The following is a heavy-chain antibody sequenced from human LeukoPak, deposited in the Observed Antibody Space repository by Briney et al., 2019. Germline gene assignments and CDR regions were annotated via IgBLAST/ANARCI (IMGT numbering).Heavy chain of an antibody. Sequence: GASVKVSCKTSGYTFTNCAIHWVRQAPGQRLEWMGWINSGNGNTKYSLEFQGRVAITRDTSASTAYMDLSSLRSGDTALYYCAREWLSSGDSHYSHWGQGTLVTVSS. CDR3: AREWLSSGDSHYSH. V-gene: IGHV1-3*01. D-gene: IGHD2-15*01. CDR1: GYTFTNCA. J-gene: IGHJ4*02. CDR2: INSGNGNT.